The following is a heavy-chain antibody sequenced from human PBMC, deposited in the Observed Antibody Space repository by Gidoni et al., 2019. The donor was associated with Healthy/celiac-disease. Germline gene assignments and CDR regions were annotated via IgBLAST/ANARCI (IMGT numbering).Heavy chain of an antibody. CDR1: GFTFSSYG. D-gene: IGHD6-19*01. V-gene: IGHV3-33*01. Sequence: QVQLVESGGGVVQPGRSLRLSCAPSGFTFSSYGMHGGRQAPGKGLEWGAVIGYDGSNKYYADSVKGRFTISRDNSKNTLYLQMNSLRAEDTAVYYCARDGSSGLFDYWGQGTLVTVSS. J-gene: IGHJ4*02. CDR2: IGYDGSNK. CDR3: ARDGSSGLFDY.